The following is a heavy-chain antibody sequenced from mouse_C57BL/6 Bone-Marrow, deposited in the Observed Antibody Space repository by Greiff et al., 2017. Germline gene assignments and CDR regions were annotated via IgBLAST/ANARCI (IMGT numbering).Heavy chain of an antibody. Sequence: QVQLQQPGAELVKPGASVKLSCKASGYTFTSYWMHWVKQRPGQGLKWIGMIHPNSGSTNYNEKFKSKATLTVEKSSSTAYMQLSSLTSEDSAVDYCARRTTVGFDYWGQGTTLTVSS. CDR1: GYTFTSYW. D-gene: IGHD1-1*01. V-gene: IGHV1-64*01. CDR2: IHPNSGST. J-gene: IGHJ2*01. CDR3: ARRTTVGFDY.